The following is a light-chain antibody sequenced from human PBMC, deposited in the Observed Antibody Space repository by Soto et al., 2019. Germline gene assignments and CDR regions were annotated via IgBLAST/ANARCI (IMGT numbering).Light chain of an antibody. J-gene: IGKJ1*01. Sequence: EVVLTQSPVTLSVSPGESATLSCRASQGVRNNLAWYQQRPGQAPRLLIYGASSRATGIPDRFSGSGSGTDFTLTISRLEPEDFAVYYCQQYGSSWTFGQGTKVDIK. CDR2: GAS. CDR3: QQYGSSWT. CDR1: QGVRNN. V-gene: IGKV3-20*01.